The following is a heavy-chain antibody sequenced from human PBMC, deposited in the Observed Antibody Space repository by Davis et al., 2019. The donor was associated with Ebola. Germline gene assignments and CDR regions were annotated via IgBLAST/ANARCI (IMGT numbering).Heavy chain of an antibody. CDR1: GFTFSHYA. V-gene: IGHV3-21*01. J-gene: IGHJ4*02. CDR3: ARDHRMFTVTTLGLDY. D-gene: IGHD4-17*01. Sequence: GESLKISCVASGFTFSHYAMHWVRQAPGKGLEWVSSTKSGRDDYIHYADAVKGRFTISTDSAKNSLYLQMNSLRDEDTAVYYCARDHRMFTVTTLGLDYWGQGTLVTVSS. CDR2: TKSGRDDYI.